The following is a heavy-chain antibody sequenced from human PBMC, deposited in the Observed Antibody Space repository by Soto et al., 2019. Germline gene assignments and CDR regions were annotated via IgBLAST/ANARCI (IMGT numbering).Heavy chain of an antibody. Sequence: LRETLSLTCTVSGDSVSSNSWWSWVRQPPGKGLEWIGEIHHSGSTNYNSSLTSRVSISIDKSKNQFSLNLYSVTAADAAVFYCARAPRGYGMDVWGQGTTVTVSS. CDR2: IHHSGST. CDR3: ARAPRGYGMDV. V-gene: IGHV4-4*02. J-gene: IGHJ6*02. CDR1: GDSVSSNSW.